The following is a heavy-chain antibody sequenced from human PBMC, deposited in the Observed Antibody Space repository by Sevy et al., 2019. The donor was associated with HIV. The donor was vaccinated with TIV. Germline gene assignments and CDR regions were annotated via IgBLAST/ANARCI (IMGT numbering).Heavy chain of an antibody. CDR2: IIPIFGTA. CDR3: ARDIVASGGYSGYGASYYYGMDV. Sequence: ASVKVSCKASGGTFSSYAISWVRQAPGQGLEWMGGIIPIFGTANYAQKFQGRVTITADESTSTAYMELSSLRSEDTAVYYCARDIVASGGYSGYGASYYYGMDVWGQGTTVTVSS. CDR1: GGTFSSYA. V-gene: IGHV1-69*13. D-gene: IGHD5-12*01. J-gene: IGHJ6*02.